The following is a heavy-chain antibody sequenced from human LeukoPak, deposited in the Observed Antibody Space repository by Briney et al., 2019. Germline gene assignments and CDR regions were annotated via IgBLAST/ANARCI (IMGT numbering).Heavy chain of an antibody. J-gene: IGHJ4*02. CDR2: IYHSGST. CDR3: ARLGSGYDTLYYFDY. CDR1: GYSISSGYY. V-gene: IGHV4-38-2*01. Sequence: SETLSLTCAVSGYSISSGYYWGWIRQPPGRGLEWIGSIYHSGSTYYNPSLKGRVTISVDTSKNQFSLKLSSVTAADTAVYYCARLGSGYDTLYYFDYWGQGTLVTVSS. D-gene: IGHD5-12*01.